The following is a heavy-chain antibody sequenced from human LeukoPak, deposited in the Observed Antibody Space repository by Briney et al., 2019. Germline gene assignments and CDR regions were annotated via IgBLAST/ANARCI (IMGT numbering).Heavy chain of an antibody. J-gene: IGHJ5*02. D-gene: IGHD3-9*01. Sequence: ASVTVSCKASGYTFTKYGISWVRQAPGKGLEWMGWISGYNGNTKNVQKFRGRVTMTTDTSTSTAYMELRSLRSDDTAVYFCARMAYDFLTGYFQPNWFDPWGQGTLVTVSS. CDR2: ISGYNGNT. CDR3: ARMAYDFLTGYFQPNWFDP. CDR1: GYTFTKYG. V-gene: IGHV1-18*01.